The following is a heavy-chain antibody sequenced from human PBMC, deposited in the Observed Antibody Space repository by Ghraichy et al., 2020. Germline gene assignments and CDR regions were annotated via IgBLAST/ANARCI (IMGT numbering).Heavy chain of an antibody. CDR2: IKTRTESGTT. Sequence: LSLTCAASGFTFTKAWMSWVRQAPGKGLEWVGRIKTRTESGTTDYAAPVNGRFTISRDDSKNTQYLEMNSLQTEDTAVYYCTSEFYTYCFGTKHMEVWGKGTTVTVSS. CDR3: TSEFYTYCFGTKHMEV. CDR1: GFTFTKAW. V-gene: IGHV3-15*01. D-gene: IGHD3-10*01. J-gene: IGHJ6*03.